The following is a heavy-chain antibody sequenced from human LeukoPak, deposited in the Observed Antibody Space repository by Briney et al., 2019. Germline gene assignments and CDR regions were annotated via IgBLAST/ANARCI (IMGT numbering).Heavy chain of an antibody. CDR3: AKDYGDYVGAFDI. V-gene: IGHV3-23*01. CDR1: GFTFSSYA. CDR2: ISGSGGST. Sequence: GGSLRLSCAASGFTFSSYAMSWVPQAPGKGLEWVSAISGSGGSTYYADSVKGRFTISRDNSKNTLYLQMNSLRAEDTAVYYCAKDYGDYVGAFDIWGQGTMVTVSS. J-gene: IGHJ3*02. D-gene: IGHD4-17*01.